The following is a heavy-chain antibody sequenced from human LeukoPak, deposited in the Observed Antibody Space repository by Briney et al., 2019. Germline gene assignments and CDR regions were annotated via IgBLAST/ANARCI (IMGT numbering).Heavy chain of an antibody. CDR2: IRYDGSNK. Sequence: TGGSPRLSCAASGFTFSSYGMSWVRQAPGKGLEWVAFIRYDGSNKNYADSVKGRFTISRDNSKNTLYLQMNSLRPQDTAVYYCAKDRRIVGAPIWGQGTLVTVSS. CDR1: GFTFSSYG. V-gene: IGHV3-30*02. J-gene: IGHJ4*02. D-gene: IGHD1-26*01. CDR3: AKDRRIVGAPI.